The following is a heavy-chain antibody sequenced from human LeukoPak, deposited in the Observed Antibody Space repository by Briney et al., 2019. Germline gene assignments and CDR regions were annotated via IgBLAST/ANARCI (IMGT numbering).Heavy chain of an antibody. CDR2: VDHTGST. CDR1: DDSITMYY. CDR3: ARGRVSPSTWYSTYYYYFYMDV. Sequence: SETLSLTCSVSDDSITMYYWTWIRQPPGKGLEWIGYVDHTGSTNFNPSLNGRVSISRDTTKNLFSLRLRSVTAADTAVYFCARGRVSPSTWYSTYYYYFYMDVWGKGTTVTVSS. J-gene: IGHJ6*03. D-gene: IGHD1-1*01. V-gene: IGHV4-59*01.